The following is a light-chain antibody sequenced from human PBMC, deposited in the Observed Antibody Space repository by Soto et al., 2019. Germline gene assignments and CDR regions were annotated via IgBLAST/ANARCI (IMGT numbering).Light chain of an antibody. CDR3: QQSLSSPLT. V-gene: IGKV1-39*01. CDR1: QTISRY. J-gene: IGKJ4*01. CDR2: SAS. Sequence: DIQMPQSPSSLSASVGDRVTITCRASQTISRYLNWYQQRPGKAPNLLIYSASSLQSGVSSRFSGSGSDTDFTLTITSLQPEDFATYFCQQSLSSPLTFGGGTKVDIK.